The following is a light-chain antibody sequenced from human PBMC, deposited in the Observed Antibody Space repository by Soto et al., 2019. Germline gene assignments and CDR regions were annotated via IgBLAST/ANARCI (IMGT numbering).Light chain of an antibody. Sequence: DIQLTQSPASVSSSVGDRVTITCRASQGISSWLAWYQQKPGKAPKLLIYAASSLQSGVPSRFRGSASGTYFTLTISSLQPEDFETYYCQQASSFPLTFGQGTRLEIK. V-gene: IGKV1D-12*01. CDR2: AAS. J-gene: IGKJ5*01. CDR1: QGISSW. CDR3: QQASSFPLT.